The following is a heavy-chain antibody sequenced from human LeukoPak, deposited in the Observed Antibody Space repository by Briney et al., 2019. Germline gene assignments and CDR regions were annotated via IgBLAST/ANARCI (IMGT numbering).Heavy chain of an antibody. CDR1: GFAFSRYG. D-gene: IGHD6-13*01. Sequence: GRSLRLSCAASGFAFSRYGMHWVRQAPGKGLEWVAVIWDDGSNQKYADSVKGRFTISRDNSKNTLYLQMNSLRAEGTAVYYCARGRGSSWYFDYWGQGTLVTVSS. CDR3: ARGRGSSWYFDY. CDR2: IWDDGSNQ. V-gene: IGHV3-33*01. J-gene: IGHJ4*02.